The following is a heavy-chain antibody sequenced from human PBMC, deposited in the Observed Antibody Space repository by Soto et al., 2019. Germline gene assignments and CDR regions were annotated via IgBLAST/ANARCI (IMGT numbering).Heavy chain of an antibody. CDR2: IYPGDSDT. J-gene: IGHJ6*03. Sequence: PVESLKISCKGSGYSFTTYWIGWVRQMPGKGLEWMGIIYPGDSDTRYSPSFQGQVTISADKSISTAYLQWSSLKASDTAMYYCARHEVVGYYSYYMDVWGKGTTVTVSS. CDR3: ARHEVVGYYSYYMDV. V-gene: IGHV5-51*01. CDR1: GYSFTTYW. D-gene: IGHD3-16*01.